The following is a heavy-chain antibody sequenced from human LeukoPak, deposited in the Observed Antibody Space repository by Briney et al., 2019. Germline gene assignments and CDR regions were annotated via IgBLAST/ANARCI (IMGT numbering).Heavy chain of an antibody. Sequence: PSQTLSLTCTVSGRSISSSSYYWGWIRQPPGKGLEWIGSIYYSGYTYYNPSLESRVTISVDTSKNQFSLKLSSVTAADTAIYYCAKHYMGSSYNRGLDYWGQGTLVTVSS. CDR2: IYYSGYT. V-gene: IGHV4-39*01. J-gene: IGHJ4*02. CDR3: AKHYMGSSYNRGLDY. CDR1: GRSISSSSYY. D-gene: IGHD3-10*01.